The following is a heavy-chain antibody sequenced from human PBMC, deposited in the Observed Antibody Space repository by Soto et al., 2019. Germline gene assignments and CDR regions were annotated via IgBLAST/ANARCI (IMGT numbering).Heavy chain of an antibody. D-gene: IGHD1-26*01. V-gene: IGHV4-39*01. CDR3: ARHGGSYYDGAFDI. J-gene: IGHJ3*02. Sequence: QLQLQGSGPGLVKPSETLSLTCTVSGGSFSSSSYYWGWIRQPPGKGLEWIGSIYYSGSTYYNPSLKSRVTISVDTSKTQSSLKLSSVTAADTAVYYCARHGGSYYDGAFDIWGQGTMVTVSS. CDR1: GGSFSSSSYY. CDR2: IYYSGST.